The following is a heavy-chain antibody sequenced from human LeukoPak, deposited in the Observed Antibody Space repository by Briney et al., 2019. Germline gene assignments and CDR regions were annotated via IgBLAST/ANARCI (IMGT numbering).Heavy chain of an antibody. CDR1: GGSISSTTYY. CDR3: ARDTIGIGLRLGEYTDY. Sequence: PSETLSLTCTVSGGSISSTTYYWGWIRQPPGKGLEWIGSIYYSGSTYYSPSLKSRVTISVNTSKKQFSLKLSSVTAADTAVYYCARDTIGIGLRLGEYTDYWGQGILVTVSS. D-gene: IGHD3-16*01. J-gene: IGHJ4*02. CDR2: IYYSGST. V-gene: IGHV4-39*07.